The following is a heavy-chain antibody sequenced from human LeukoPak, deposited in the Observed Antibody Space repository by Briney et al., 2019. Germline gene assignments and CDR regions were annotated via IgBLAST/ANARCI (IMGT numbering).Heavy chain of an antibody. J-gene: IGHJ4*02. CDR3: ARTDYHDSSGYYDY. CDR1: GYTFTSYG. Sequence: ASVKVSCKASGYTFTSYGISWVRQAPGQGLEWMGWISAYNGNTNYAQKLQGRVTMTTDTSTSTAYMELRCLRSDDTAVYYCARTDYHDSSGYYDYWGQGTLVTVSS. D-gene: IGHD3-22*01. V-gene: IGHV1-18*01. CDR2: ISAYNGNT.